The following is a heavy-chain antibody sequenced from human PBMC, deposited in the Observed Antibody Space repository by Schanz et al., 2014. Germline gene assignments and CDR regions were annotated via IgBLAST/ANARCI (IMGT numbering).Heavy chain of an antibody. Sequence: QVQLVESGGGLVKPGGSLRLSCVASGFTFSDYYMSWIRQAPGKGLEWVSYISSSSSYTNYADSVKGRFTISRDNAKNSRYLKRTSRRAEDTPVYYCARAPPPYSSSPYYWYYGMDVWGQGTTVTVSS. V-gene: IGHV3-11*05. D-gene: IGHD6-6*01. J-gene: IGHJ6*02. CDR1: GFTFSDYY. CDR3: ARAPPPYSSSPYYWYYGMDV. CDR2: ISSSSSYT.